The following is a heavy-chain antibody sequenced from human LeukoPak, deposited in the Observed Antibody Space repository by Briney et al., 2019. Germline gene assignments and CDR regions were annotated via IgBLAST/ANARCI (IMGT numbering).Heavy chain of an antibody. CDR1: GFTVSSNY. J-gene: IGHJ4*02. Sequence: QPGGSLRLSCAASGFTVSSNYMSWVRQAPGKGLEWVSVIYSGGSTYYADSVKGRFTISRDNSKNTLYLQMNSLRAEDTAVYYCARSKPGTTPGFDYWGQGTLVTVSS. CDR2: IYSGGST. V-gene: IGHV3-53*01. D-gene: IGHD1-1*01. CDR3: ARSKPGTTPGFDY.